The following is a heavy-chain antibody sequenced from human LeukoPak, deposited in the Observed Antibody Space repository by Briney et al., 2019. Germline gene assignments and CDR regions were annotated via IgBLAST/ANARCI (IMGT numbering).Heavy chain of an antibody. CDR1: GFTFSSYA. V-gene: IGHV3-23*01. CDR3: AKGTPWFDP. Sequence: GGSLRLSCAASGFTFSSYAMSWVRQAPGKGLEWVSAISGGSTYYADSVKGRFTISRDNSKNTLYPQMNSLRAEDTAVYYCAKGTPWFDPWGQGTLVTVSS. CDR2: ISGGST. J-gene: IGHJ5*02. D-gene: IGHD1-1*01.